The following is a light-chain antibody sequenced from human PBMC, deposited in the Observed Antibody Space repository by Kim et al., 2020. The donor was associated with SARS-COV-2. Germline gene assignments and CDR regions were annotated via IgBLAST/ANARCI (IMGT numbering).Light chain of an antibody. Sequence: EIVMTQSPATLSVSPGERATLSCRASQSVSSNLAWYQQKPGQAPRLLIYGASTRATGIPARFIGSGSGTEFTLTISSLQSEDFAVYYWQQYKNGSMLTFGGGAKV. CDR3: QQYKNGSMLT. CDR2: GAS. V-gene: IGKV3-15*01. J-gene: IGKJ4*01. CDR1: QSVSSN.